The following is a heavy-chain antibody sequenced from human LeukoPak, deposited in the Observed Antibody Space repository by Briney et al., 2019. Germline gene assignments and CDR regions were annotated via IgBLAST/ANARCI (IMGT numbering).Heavy chain of an antibody. CDR2: ISSSGSTI. CDR3: ARDTKMAQDSSGWPPLDY. D-gene: IGHD6-19*01. J-gene: IGHJ4*02. Sequence: GGSLRLSCAASGFTFSTYGMNWVRQAPGKGLEWVSYISSSGSTIFYADSVKGRFTISRDNAKNSLYLQMNSLRDEGTAVYYCARDTKMAQDSSGWPPLDYWGQGTLVTVSS. V-gene: IGHV3-48*02. CDR1: GFTFSTYG.